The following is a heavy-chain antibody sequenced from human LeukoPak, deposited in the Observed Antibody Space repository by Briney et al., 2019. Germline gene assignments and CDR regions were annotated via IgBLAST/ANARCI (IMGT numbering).Heavy chain of an antibody. D-gene: IGHD2-15*01. Sequence: GGSLRLSCAASGFTFTSYAMSWVRQAPGKGLEWVSAISGSSGSTYYADSVKGRFTISRDNSKNTLYLQMNSLRAEDTAVYYCAKDPRNPYCSGGSCYFSDYWGQGTLVTVSS. V-gene: IGHV3-23*01. CDR1: GFTFTSYA. CDR2: ISGSSGST. CDR3: AKDPRNPYCSGGSCYFSDY. J-gene: IGHJ4*02.